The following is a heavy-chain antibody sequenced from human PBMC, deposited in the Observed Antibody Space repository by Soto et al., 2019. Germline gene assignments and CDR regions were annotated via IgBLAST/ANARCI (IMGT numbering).Heavy chain of an antibody. CDR1: GFTFSSYG. CDR3: WKTKTTVTPFDY. J-gene: IGHJ4*02. Sequence: QVQLVESGGGVVQPGRSLRLSCAASGFTFSSYGMHWVRQAPGKGLEWVAVISYDGSNKYYADSVKGRFTISRDNSKNTVDLQINNLRAEDKGVYYWWKTKTTVTPFDYWGQGTLVTVSS. CDR2: ISYDGSNK. V-gene: IGHV3-30*18. D-gene: IGHD4-17*01.